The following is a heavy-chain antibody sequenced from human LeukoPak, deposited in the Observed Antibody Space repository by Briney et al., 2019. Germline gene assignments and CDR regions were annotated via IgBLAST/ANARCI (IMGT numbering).Heavy chain of an antibody. CDR2: VYYSGST. CDR1: GGSISSYY. J-gene: IGHJ4*02. D-gene: IGHD1-26*01. CDR3: ARGPGATDIDY. V-gene: IGHV4-59*01. Sequence: SETLSLTCTVSGGSISSYYWSWIRQPPGKGLEWIGYVYYSGSTNYNPSLKSRVTISVDTSKNQFSLKLSSVTAADTAVYYCARGPGATDIDYWGQGTLVTVSS.